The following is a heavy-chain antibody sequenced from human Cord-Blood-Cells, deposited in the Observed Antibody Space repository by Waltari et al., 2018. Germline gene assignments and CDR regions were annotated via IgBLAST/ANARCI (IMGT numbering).Heavy chain of an antibody. D-gene: IGHD3-3*01. J-gene: IGHJ4*02. CDR2: ISGSGGST. CDR3: AKDDDFWSGYFDY. CDR1: GFTFSSYA. V-gene: IGHV3-23*01. Sequence: EVQLLESGGGLVQPGGSLRLSCAASGFTFSSYAMSWVRQAPGKGLEWVSAISGSGGSTYYADSGKGRFTISRDNSKNTLYLQMNSLRAEDTAVYYCAKDDDFWSGYFDYWGQGTLVTVSS.